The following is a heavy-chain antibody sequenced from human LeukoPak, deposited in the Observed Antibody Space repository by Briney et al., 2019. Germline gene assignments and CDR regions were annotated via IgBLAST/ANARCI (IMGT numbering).Heavy chain of an antibody. Sequence: SVKVSCNASRGTLSSYAISWVRQAPGQGLEWMGRIIPIFGTANYAQKFQGRVTITTDESTSTAYMELSSLRSEDTAVYYCARGQRFGELSYSDYWGQGTLVTVSS. J-gene: IGHJ4*02. CDR3: ARGQRFGELSYSDY. D-gene: IGHD3-10*01. CDR2: IIPIFGTA. CDR1: RGTLSSYA. V-gene: IGHV1-69*05.